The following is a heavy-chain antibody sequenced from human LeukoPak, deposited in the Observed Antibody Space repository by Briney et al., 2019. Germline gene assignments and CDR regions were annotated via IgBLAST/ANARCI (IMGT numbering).Heavy chain of an antibody. V-gene: IGHV3-30*18. D-gene: IGHD3-10*01. CDR1: RFTFSTYA. Sequence: QPGGSLRLSCTASRFTFSTYAMSWVRQAPGKGLEWVAVISYDGSNKYYADSVKGRFTISRDNSKNTLYLQMNSLRAEDTAVYYCAKARDLVRGVKSYFDYWGQGTLVTVSS. CDR2: ISYDGSNK. CDR3: AKARDLVRGVKSYFDY. J-gene: IGHJ4*02.